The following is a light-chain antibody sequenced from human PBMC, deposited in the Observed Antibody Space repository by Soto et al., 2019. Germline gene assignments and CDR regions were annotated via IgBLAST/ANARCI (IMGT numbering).Light chain of an antibody. CDR2: GAS. CDR1: QNVDTKY. J-gene: IGKJ1*01. Sequence: EIVLTQSPGTPSLSPGERATLSCRASQNVDTKYLALYQFKPGQAPRIIIFGASIGATGIPARFSGTGSGTEFTLTISSLQSEDSAVYYCHQYNNWPQTFGQGTKVDIK. V-gene: IGKV3D-15*01. CDR3: HQYNNWPQT.